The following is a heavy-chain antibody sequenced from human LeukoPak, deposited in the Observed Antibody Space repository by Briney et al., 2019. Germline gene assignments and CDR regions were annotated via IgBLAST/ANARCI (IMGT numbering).Heavy chain of an antibody. CDR2: INHSGST. D-gene: IGHD3-9*01. Sequence: SETLSLPCAVYGGSFSGYCWSWIRQPPGKGLEWIGEINHSGSTNYNPSLKSRVTISVHTSKNQFSLKLSSVTAADTAVYYCARLTGYSSESWFDPWGQGTLVTVSS. CDR1: GGSFSGYC. V-gene: IGHV4-34*01. CDR3: ARLTGYSSESWFDP. J-gene: IGHJ5*02.